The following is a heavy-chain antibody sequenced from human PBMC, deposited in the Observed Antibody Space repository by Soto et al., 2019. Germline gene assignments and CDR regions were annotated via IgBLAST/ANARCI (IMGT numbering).Heavy chain of an antibody. J-gene: IGHJ6*02. Sequence: ASVKVSCKASGGTFSSYAISWVRQAPGQGLEWMGGIIPIFGTANYAQRFQGRVTITADESTSTAYMELSSLRSEDTAVYYCARGFKKQQLVRGYYYYGMDVWGQGTTVTVSS. V-gene: IGHV1-69*13. CDR1: GGTFSSYA. D-gene: IGHD6-13*01. CDR2: IIPIFGTA. CDR3: ARGFKKQQLVRGYYYYGMDV.